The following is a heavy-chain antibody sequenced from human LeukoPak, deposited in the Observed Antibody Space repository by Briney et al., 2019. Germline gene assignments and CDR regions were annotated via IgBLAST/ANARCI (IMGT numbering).Heavy chain of an antibody. CDR3: ARVVRHNYYDSSGYPDY. V-gene: IGHV4-59*01. CDR1: GGSISSYY. CDR2: IYYSGST. D-gene: IGHD3-22*01. Sequence: PSETLSLTCTVSGGSISSYYWSWIRQPPGKGLEWIGYIYYSGSTNYNPSLKSRVTISVDPSKNQFSLKLSSVTAADTAVYYCARVVRHNYYDSSGYPDYWGQGTLVTVSS. J-gene: IGHJ4*02.